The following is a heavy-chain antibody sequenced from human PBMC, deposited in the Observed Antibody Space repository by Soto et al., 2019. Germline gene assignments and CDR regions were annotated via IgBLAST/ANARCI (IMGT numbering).Heavy chain of an antibody. J-gene: IGHJ4*02. CDR1: GYTFTRYA. Sequence: QVQLVQSGAEEKKPGATLKVSCKASGYTFTRYAMHWVRQAPGQRLEWMGWINAGNGNTKYSQKFQGRVTITRDTSASTAYMELSSLRSEDTAVYYCARSIVVVTALDYWGQGTLVTVSS. D-gene: IGHD2-21*02. V-gene: IGHV1-3*05. CDR3: ARSIVVVTALDY. CDR2: INAGNGNT.